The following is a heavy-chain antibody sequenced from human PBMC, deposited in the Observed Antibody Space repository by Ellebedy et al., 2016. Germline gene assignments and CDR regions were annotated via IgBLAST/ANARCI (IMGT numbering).Heavy chain of an antibody. Sequence: SETLSLTCTVSGGSISSSSSYWGWIRQPPGKGLEWIGSIYYSGSTYYNPSLKSRVTISVDTSKNQFSLKLSSVTAADTAVYYCARGLSSTYSGYDWGGYYFDYWGQGTLVTVSS. D-gene: IGHD5-12*01. CDR2: IYYSGST. J-gene: IGHJ4*02. CDR3: ARGLSSTYSGYDWGGYYFDY. V-gene: IGHV4-39*07. CDR1: GGSISSSSSY.